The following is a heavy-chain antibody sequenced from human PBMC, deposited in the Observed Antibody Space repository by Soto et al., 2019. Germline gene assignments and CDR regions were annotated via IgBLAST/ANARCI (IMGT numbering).Heavy chain of an antibody. CDR2: INQHGSEK. Sequence: EVQLVESGGGLVQPGGSLRLSCAASGFTFSSYWMSWVRQAPGKGLEWVANINQHGSEKYYVGSVKGRFTISRDNAKNSLYLQMTFLRAEDTAVYYCARDGYYYGMDVWGQGTTVTVSS. V-gene: IGHV3-7*01. CDR3: ARDGYYYGMDV. J-gene: IGHJ6*02. CDR1: GFTFSSYW.